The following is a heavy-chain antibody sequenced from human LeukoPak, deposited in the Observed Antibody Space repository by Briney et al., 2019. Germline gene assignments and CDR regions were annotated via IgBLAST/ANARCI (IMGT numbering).Heavy chain of an antibody. Sequence: GGSLRLSCAASGFTFSSYWMHWVRQAPGKGPVWVSRINSDGSSTSYADSVKGRFTISRDNAKNTLYLQMNSLRAEDTAVYYCARRYGYENDAFDIWGQGTMVTVSS. J-gene: IGHJ3*02. CDR2: INSDGSST. CDR1: GFTFSSYW. D-gene: IGHD1-1*01. CDR3: ARRYGYENDAFDI. V-gene: IGHV3-74*01.